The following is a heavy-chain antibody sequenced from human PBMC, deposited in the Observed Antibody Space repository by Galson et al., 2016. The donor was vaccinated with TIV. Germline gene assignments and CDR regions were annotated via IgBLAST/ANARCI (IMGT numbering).Heavy chain of an antibody. V-gene: IGHV3-33*01. J-gene: IGHJ4*02. CDR3: ASGSNYGDFGGPEFDY. D-gene: IGHD4-17*01. CDR2: IWYDGSHT. CDR1: GFSFSTYG. Sequence: FLRLSCAASGFSFSTYGMHWVRQAPGKGLEWLAAIWYDGSHTYYGDSVKGRFTISRDNSKNTLYLQMNSLRAEDTAVHYCASGSNYGDFGGPEFDYWGRGTLVTVSS.